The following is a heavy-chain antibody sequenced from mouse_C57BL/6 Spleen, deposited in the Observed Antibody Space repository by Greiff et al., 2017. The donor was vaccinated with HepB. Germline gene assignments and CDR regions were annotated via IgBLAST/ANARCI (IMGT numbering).Heavy chain of an antibody. Sequence: QVQLQQPGAELVKPGASVKLSCKASGYTFTSYWMHWVKQRPGRGLEWIGSIDPNSGGTKYNEKFKSKATLTVDKPSSTAYMQLSSLTSEDSAVYYCARAGAASGSYAMDYWGQGTSVTVSS. CDR1: GYTFTSYW. V-gene: IGHV1-72*01. CDR3: ARAGAASGSYAMDY. CDR2: IDPNSGGT. J-gene: IGHJ4*01. D-gene: IGHD6-2*01.